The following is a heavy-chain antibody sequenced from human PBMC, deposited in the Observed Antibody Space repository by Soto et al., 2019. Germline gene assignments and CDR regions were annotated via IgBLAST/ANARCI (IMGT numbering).Heavy chain of an antibody. CDR3: VRVAVRYYFDY. Sequence: PGGSLRLSCAASGFTFTDHYMDWVRQAPGKGLEWVGRTRKKVNSYTTEYAASVKGRFTISRDDSKNSLYLQMNSLRTEDTAVYYCVRVAVRYYFDYWGQGTLVTVSS. J-gene: IGHJ4*02. V-gene: IGHV3-72*01. CDR1: GFTFTDHY. D-gene: IGHD3-10*01. CDR2: TRKKVNSYTT.